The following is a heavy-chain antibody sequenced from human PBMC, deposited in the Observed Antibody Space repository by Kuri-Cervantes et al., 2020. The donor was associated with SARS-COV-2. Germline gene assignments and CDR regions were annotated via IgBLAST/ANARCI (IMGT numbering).Heavy chain of an antibody. CDR1: GYTFTSYY. D-gene: IGHD3-3*01. J-gene: IGHJ4*02. Sequence: ASVKVSCKASGYTFTSYYMNWVRQAPGQGLEWMAIINPSAGSTTYAQKFQGRVTMTRDTSTSTVYMEVSSLRSEDTAVYYCARDDGLRFLEWYTSPFDYWGQGTLVTVSS. V-gene: IGHV1-46*01. CDR2: INPSAGST. CDR3: ARDDGLRFLEWYTSPFDY.